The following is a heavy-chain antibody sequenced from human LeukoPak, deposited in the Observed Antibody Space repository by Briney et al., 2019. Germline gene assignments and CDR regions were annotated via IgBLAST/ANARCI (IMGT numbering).Heavy chain of an antibody. CDR1: GFTFSSYS. V-gene: IGHV3-21*01. D-gene: IGHD3-10*01. J-gene: IGHJ6*02. Sequence: PGGSLRLSCAASGFTFSSYSMNWVRQASGKGLEWVSSISSSSSYIYYADSVKGRFTISRDNAKNSLYLQMNSLRAEDTAVYYCARPHGSGSYSYYYYGMDVWGQGTTVTVSS. CDR2: ISSSSSYI. CDR3: ARPHGSGSYSYYYYGMDV.